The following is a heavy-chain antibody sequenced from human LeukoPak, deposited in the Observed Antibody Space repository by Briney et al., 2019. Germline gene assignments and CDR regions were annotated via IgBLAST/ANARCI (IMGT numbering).Heavy chain of an antibody. D-gene: IGHD3-10*01. CDR1: GFTFSSCS. CDR2: ISSSSTTI. CDR3: AREDFYASGGYSR. Sequence: GGSLRLSCAASGFTFSSCSMNWVRQAPGKGLEWVSHISSSSTTIYYADSVKGRFTISRDNAQNSLFLQMSSLRAADTAMYYCAREDFYASGGYSRWGQGTMVTVSS. V-gene: IGHV3-48*01. J-gene: IGHJ4*02.